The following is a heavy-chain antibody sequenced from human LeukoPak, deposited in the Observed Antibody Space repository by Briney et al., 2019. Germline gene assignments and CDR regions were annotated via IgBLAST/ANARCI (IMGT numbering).Heavy chain of an antibody. CDR3: ARSMDTAMVWFDY. CDR2: IWYDGSNK. Sequence: GGSLRLSCAASGFTFSSYGMHWVRQAPGKGLEWVAVIWYDGSNKYYVDSVKGRFTISRDSSKNTLYLQMNSLRAEDTAVYYCARSMDTAMVWFDYWGQGTLVTVSS. J-gene: IGHJ4*02. V-gene: IGHV3-33*01. D-gene: IGHD5-18*01. CDR1: GFTFSSYG.